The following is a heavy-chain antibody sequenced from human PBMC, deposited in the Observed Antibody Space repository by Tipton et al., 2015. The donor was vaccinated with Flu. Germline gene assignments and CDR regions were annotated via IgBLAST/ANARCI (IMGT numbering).Heavy chain of an antibody. D-gene: IGHD3-10*02. J-gene: IGHJ4*02. CDR1: GDSISSSTYY. V-gene: IGHV4-39*01. CDR3: ARLSYYDVDLKNFYFDY. Sequence: TLSLTCTVSGDSISSSTYYWGWIRQPPGKGLEWIGSLYCYNGNTYYSPSLKNRVTISADTSKSQFSLMLRSVTAADTAVYYCARLSYYDVDLKNFYFDYWGQGALVTVSS. CDR2: LYCYNGNT.